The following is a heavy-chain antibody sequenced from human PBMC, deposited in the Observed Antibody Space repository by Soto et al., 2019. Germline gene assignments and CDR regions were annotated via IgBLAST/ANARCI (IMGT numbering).Heavy chain of an antibody. V-gene: IGHV1-69*12. Sequence: QVQLVQSGAEVKKPGSSVKVSCKASGGTFSTYAISWVRQAPGQGLEWMGGIIPIFGTANYAQKFQGRVTITADESTRTAYMELSSLRSEDTAVYYCARALEEYYYDSSGYYYGYWGQGTLVTVSS. CDR1: GGTFSTYA. CDR3: ARALEEYYYDSSGYYYGY. J-gene: IGHJ4*02. D-gene: IGHD3-22*01. CDR2: IIPIFGTA.